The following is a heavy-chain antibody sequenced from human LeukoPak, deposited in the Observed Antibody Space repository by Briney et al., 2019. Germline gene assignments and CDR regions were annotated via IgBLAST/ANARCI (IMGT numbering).Heavy chain of an antibody. D-gene: IGHD6-13*01. V-gene: IGHV4-31*03. CDR2: IYYSGST. J-gene: IGHJ4*02. CDR3: ARARSAAGNFDY. CDR1: GGSISSGGYY. Sequence: SQTLSLTCTVSGGSISSGGYYWSWIRQHPGKGLEWIGYIYYSGSTYYNPSLKCRVTISADTSKNQFSLKLSSVTAADTAVYYCARARSAAGNFDYWGQGTLVTVSS.